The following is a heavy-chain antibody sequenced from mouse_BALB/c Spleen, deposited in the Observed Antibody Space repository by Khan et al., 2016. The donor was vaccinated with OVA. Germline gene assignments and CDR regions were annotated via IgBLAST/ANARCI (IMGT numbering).Heavy chain of an antibody. CDR1: GYSFTGYF. V-gene: IGHV1-20*02. CDR3: ARIYRSDFDY. CDR2: INPHIGET. D-gene: IGHD1-1*01. J-gene: IGHJ2*01. Sequence: EVKLQESGPELVKPGASVKISCKASGYSFTGYFMNWVMQSHGKSLEWIGRINPHIGETFYNQKFKDKATLTVDESSSTAHMELRILASEDSAVYYCARIYRSDFDYWGQGTTLTVSS.